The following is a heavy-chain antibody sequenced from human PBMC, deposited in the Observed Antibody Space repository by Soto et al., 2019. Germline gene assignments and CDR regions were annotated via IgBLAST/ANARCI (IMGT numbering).Heavy chain of an antibody. J-gene: IGHJ4*02. CDR3: ATWVYSGSYSFDY. CDR2: FDPEDGET. CDR1: GYTLTELS. Sequence: ASVKVSCKVSGYTLTELSMHWVRQAPGKGLEWMGGFDPEDGETIYAQKFQGRVTMTEDTSTDTAYMELRSLRSEDTAVYYCATWVYSGSYSFDYWGQRTLDTVAS. D-gene: IGHD1-26*01. V-gene: IGHV1-24*01.